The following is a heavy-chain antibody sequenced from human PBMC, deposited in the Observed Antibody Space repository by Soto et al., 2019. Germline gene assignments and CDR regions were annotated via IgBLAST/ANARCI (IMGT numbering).Heavy chain of an antibody. V-gene: IGHV4-59*08. CDR2: IYYSGST. CDR3: VRFDWYFDL. J-gene: IGHJ2*01. Sequence: QVQLHESGPGLVKPSETLALTCTVSGGSISSYYWSWIRQPPGKGLEWMGYIYYSGSTNYNPSPKSRVRASVDPPTDKCSLTLSSVTAAGPAVCYCVRFDWYFDLWGRGTLVTVSS. CDR1: GGSISSYY.